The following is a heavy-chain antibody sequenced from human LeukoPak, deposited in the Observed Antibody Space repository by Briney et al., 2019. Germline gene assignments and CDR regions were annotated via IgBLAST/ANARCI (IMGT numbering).Heavy chain of an antibody. CDR1: GFTFSNYA. V-gene: IGHV3-23*01. D-gene: IGHD6-19*01. J-gene: IGHJ4*02. CDR2: INANGGTS. CDR3: AKTNGCFDY. Sequence: GGSLRLSCAASGFTFSNYAMTWVRQAPGKGLECVSGINANGGTSYYADSVRGRFTVSRDNSKNTLSLQMNSLRAEDSAIYYCAKTNGCFDYWGQGTLVTVSS.